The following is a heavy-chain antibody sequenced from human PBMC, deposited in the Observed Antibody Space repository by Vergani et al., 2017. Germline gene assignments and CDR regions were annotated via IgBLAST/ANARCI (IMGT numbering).Heavy chain of an antibody. CDR3: ARDQSMVFCRGTSCLEGWFDP. J-gene: IGHJ5*02. V-gene: IGHV1-2*02. CDR1: GYTFTGYY. CDR2: INPNSGGT. Sequence: QVQLVQSGAEVKKPGASVKVSCKASGYTFTGYYMQWVRQAPGQGLEWMGWINPNSGGTKYAQKFLGRVTMTRDTSISTAYMRLSRLRSDDTAVYYCARDQSMVFCRGTSCLEGWFDPWGQGTLVTVSS. D-gene: IGHD2-2*01.